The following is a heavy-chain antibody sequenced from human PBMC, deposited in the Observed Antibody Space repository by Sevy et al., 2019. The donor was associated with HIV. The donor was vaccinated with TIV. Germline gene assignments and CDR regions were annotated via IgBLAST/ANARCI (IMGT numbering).Heavy chain of an antibody. CDR3: ARDQSRGTEWYFDL. J-gene: IGHJ2*01. D-gene: IGHD2-2*01. CDR1: GFTFSSYW. Sequence: GGSLRLSCAASGFTFSSYWMSWVRQAPGKGLEWVANIKQDGSEKYYVDSVKGRFTISRDNAKNSLYLQMNSLRAEDTAVYYCARDQSRGTEWYFDLWGRGTLVTVSS. V-gene: IGHV3-7*01. CDR2: IKQDGSEK.